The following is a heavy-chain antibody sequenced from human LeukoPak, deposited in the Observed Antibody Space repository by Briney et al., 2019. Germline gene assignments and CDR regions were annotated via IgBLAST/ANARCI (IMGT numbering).Heavy chain of an antibody. J-gene: IGHJ4*02. CDR1: GGSISSGDYY. CDR3: RRTYCSSTSCYTFDY. CDR2: IYYSGST. V-gene: IGHV4-30-4*08. Sequence: PSETLSLTCTVSGGSISSGDYYWRWIRQPPGKGPERIGYIYYSGSTYYNPSLKSRVTISVDTSKNQFSLKLSSVTAADTAEYFRRRTYCSSTSCYTFDYWPQGTLVTVSS. D-gene: IGHD2-2*02.